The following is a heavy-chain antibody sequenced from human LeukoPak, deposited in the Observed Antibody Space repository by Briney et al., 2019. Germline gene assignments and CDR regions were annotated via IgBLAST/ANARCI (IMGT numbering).Heavy chain of an antibody. J-gene: IGHJ6*03. V-gene: IGHV3-30*02. D-gene: IGHD5-24*01. CDR2: IRYDGSNK. Sequence: XGSLRLSCAASGFTFNNCDMHWVRQAPGKGLEWVAFIRYDGSNKYYADSVKGRFSISRDNSKNTLYLQMNSLRDEDTDVYYCAKRGVEMATIYYMDVWGKGTAVT. CDR1: GFTFNNCD. CDR3: AKRGVEMATIYYMDV.